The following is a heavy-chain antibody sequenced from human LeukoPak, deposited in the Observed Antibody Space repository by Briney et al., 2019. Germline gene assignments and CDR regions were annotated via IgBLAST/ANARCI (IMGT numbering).Heavy chain of an antibody. Sequence: ASVKVSCKASGYTFTGYYIHWVRQAPGQGLEWMGWINPNSGGTNYAQKFQGRVTMTRDTSISTAYMELSRLRADDTAVYYCARDSCSSTSCLSIDDYWGQGTLVTVSS. CDR2: INPNSGGT. CDR3: ARDSCSSTSCLSIDDY. V-gene: IGHV1-2*02. CDR1: GYTFTGYY. J-gene: IGHJ4*02. D-gene: IGHD2-2*01.